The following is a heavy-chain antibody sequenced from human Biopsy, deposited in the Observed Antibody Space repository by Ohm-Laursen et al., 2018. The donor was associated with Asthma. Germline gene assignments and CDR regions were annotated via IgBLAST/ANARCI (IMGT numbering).Heavy chain of an antibody. V-gene: IGHV3-53*01. CDR2: IYNDGRA. CDR3: TRTTTVTTTYAMDV. D-gene: IGHD4-17*01. Sequence: SLRLSCTASGFSFSDYYMTWMRQAPGKGLEWVSVIYNDGRAYYADSVKGRFTVSRDNSKSTLFLQMNSLRAEDTAVYYCTRTTTVTTTYAMDVWGRGTTVTVSS. J-gene: IGHJ6*02. CDR1: GFSFSDYY.